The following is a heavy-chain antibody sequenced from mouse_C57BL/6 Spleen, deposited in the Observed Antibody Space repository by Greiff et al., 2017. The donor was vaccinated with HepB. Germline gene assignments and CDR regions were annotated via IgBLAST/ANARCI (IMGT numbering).Heavy chain of an antibody. V-gene: IGHV1-72*01. CDR1: GYTFTSYW. J-gene: IGHJ4*01. CDR2: IDPISGGT. Sequence: QVQLQQPGAELVKPGASVKLSCKASGYTFTSYWMHWVKQRPGRGLEWIGRIDPISGGTKYNEKFKSKATLTVDKPSSTAYMHLSSLTSEDSAVYYCASCGSVYCYAMDYWGQGTSVTVSS. D-gene: IGHD1-1*01. CDR3: ASCGSVYCYAMDY.